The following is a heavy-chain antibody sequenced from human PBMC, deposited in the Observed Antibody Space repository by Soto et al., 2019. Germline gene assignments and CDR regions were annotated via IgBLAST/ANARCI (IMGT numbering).Heavy chain of an antibody. D-gene: IGHD2-15*01. CDR1: GFTFSSYA. CDR3: ARVKGCGGGSCYPYFDY. Sequence: QVQLVESGGGVVQPGRSLRLSCAASGFTFSSYAMHWVRQAPGKGLEWVAVISYEGSNKYYADSVKGRFTISRDNSKNTLYLQMNSLRAEDTAVYYCARVKGCGGGSCYPYFDYWGQGTLVTVSS. J-gene: IGHJ4*02. CDR2: ISYEGSNK. V-gene: IGHV3-30-3*01.